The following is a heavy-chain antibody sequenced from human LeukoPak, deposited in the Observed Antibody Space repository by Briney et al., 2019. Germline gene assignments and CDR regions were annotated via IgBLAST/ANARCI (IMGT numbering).Heavy chain of an antibody. CDR2: IRSKAYGGTT. Sequence: PGGSLRLSCTASGFTFGDYAMSRVRQDPGKGLEWVGFIRSKAYGGTTEYAASVKGRFTISRDDSKSIAYLQMNSLKTEDTAVYYCTRIVVVAAFDAFDIWGQGTMVTVSS. CDR1: GFTFGDYA. J-gene: IGHJ3*02. CDR3: TRIVVVAAFDAFDI. V-gene: IGHV3-49*04. D-gene: IGHD2-15*01.